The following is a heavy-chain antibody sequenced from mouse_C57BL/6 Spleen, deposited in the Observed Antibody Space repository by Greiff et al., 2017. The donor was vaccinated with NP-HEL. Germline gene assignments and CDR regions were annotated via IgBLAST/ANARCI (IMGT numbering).Heavy chain of an antibody. CDR1: GYTFTDHT. Sequence: QVQLQQSDAELVKPGASVKISCKVSGYTFTDHTIHWMKQRPEQGLEWIGYIYPRDGSTKYNEKFKGKATLTADKSSSTAYMQLNSLTSEDSAVYFSARKAYSGLYGSSYLDYWGQGTTLTVSS. CDR3: ARKAYSGLYGSSYLDY. J-gene: IGHJ2*01. CDR2: IYPRDGST. D-gene: IGHD1-1*01. V-gene: IGHV1-78*01.